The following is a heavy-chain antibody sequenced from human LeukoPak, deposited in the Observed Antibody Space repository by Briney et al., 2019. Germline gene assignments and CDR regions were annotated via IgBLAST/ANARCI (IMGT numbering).Heavy chain of an antibody. CDR2: IWYDGSNK. V-gene: IGHV3-33*06. J-gene: IGHJ4*02. D-gene: IGHD3-22*01. CDR1: GFTFSSYG. Sequence: GGSLRLSCAASGFTFSSYGMHWVRQAPGKGLEWVAVIWYDGSNKYYADSVKGRFTISRDNSKNTLYLQMNSLRAEDTAVYYCAKEHGYYYDSSGYYLAYWGREPWSPSPQ. CDR3: AKEHGYYYDSSGYYLAY.